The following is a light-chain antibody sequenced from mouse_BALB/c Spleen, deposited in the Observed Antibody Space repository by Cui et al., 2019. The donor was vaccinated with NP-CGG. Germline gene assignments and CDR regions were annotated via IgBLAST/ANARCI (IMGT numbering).Light chain of an antibody. CDR1: TGAVTTSNY. J-gene: IGLJ1*01. V-gene: IGLV1*01. CDR3: ALWYSNHWV. Sequence: AVVHQSSALTTSPGETVTLTCRSSTGAVTTSNYANWVQEKPDHLFTGLIGGTHNRAPGVPARFSGSLIGDKAALTITGAQTEDEAIYFCALWYSNHWVFGGGTKLTVL. CDR2: GTH.